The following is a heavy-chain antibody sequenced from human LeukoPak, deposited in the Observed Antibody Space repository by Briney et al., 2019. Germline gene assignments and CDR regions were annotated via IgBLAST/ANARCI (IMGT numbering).Heavy chain of an antibody. CDR2: INHSGST. V-gene: IGHV4-34*01. J-gene: IGHJ6*02. Sequence: SETLPLTCAVYGGSFSGYYWSWIRQPPGKGLEWIGEINHSGSTNYNPSLKSRVTISVDTSKNQFSLKLSSVTAADTAVYYCARGGDIVVVVAATPFWDYGMDVWGQGTTVTVSS. CDR3: ARGGDIVVVVAATPFWDYGMDV. CDR1: GGSFSGYY. D-gene: IGHD2-15*01.